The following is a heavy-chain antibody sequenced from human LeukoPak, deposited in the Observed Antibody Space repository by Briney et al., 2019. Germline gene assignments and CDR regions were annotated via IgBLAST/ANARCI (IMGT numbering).Heavy chain of an antibody. CDR3: ARRDTSSGYFDY. Sequence: SETLSLTCTVSGGSISSSSYYWGWIRQPPGKGLEWIGNIYYSGSTYYNPSLKSRVTISVDTSKNQFSLKLSSVTAADTAVYYCARRDTSSGYFDYWGQGTLVTVSS. CDR1: GGSISSSSYY. J-gene: IGHJ4*02. CDR2: IYYSGST. D-gene: IGHD3-22*01. V-gene: IGHV4-39*01.